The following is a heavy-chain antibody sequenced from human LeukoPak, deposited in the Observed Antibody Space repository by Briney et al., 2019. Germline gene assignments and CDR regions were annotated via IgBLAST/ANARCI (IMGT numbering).Heavy chain of an antibody. D-gene: IGHD4-17*01. CDR2: INHSGST. V-gene: IGHV4-34*01. CDR3: ARGYSTVTTLAL. Sequence: SETLSLTCAVYGGSFSGYYRSWIRQPPGKGLEWIGEINHSGSTNYNPSLKSRVTISVDTSKNQFSLKLSSVTAADTAVYYCARGYSTVTTLALWGQGTLVTVSS. J-gene: IGHJ4*02. CDR1: GGSFSGYY.